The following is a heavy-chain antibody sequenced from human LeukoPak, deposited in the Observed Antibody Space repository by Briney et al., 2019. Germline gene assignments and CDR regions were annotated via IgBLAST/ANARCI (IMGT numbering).Heavy chain of an antibody. V-gene: IGHV1-69*05. D-gene: IGHD3-22*01. J-gene: IGHJ5*02. Sequence: ASVKVSCKASGGTFSSYAISWVRQAPGQGLEWMGRIIPIFGTANYAQKFQGSVTITTDESTSTAYMELSSLRSEDTAVYYCARDQRFRSYYYDSSGYPTPPGWFDPWGQGTLVTVSS. CDR2: IIPIFGTA. CDR1: GGTFSSYA. CDR3: ARDQRFRSYYYDSSGYPTPPGWFDP.